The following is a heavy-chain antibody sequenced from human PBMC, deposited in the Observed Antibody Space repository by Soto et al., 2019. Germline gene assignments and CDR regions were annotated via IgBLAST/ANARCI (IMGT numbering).Heavy chain of an antibody. J-gene: IGHJ6*02. V-gene: IGHV4-34*01. CDR2: INHSGST. D-gene: IGHD3-10*01. CDR3: ARGGSPRWGSGRKYGMDV. Sequence: QVQLQQWGAGLLKPSETLSLTCAVYGGSFSGYYWSWIRQPPGKGLEWIGEINHSGSTNYNPSLKSRVTISVDTSKNQFPLKLSSVTAADTAVYYCARGGSPRWGSGRKYGMDVWGQGTTVTVSS. CDR1: GGSFSGYY.